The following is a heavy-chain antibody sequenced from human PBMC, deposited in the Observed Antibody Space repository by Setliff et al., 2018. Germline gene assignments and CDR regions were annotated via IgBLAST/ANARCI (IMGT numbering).Heavy chain of an antibody. CDR1: GGSISSYY. CDR2: IYSSGST. Sequence: SETLTLTCTVSGGSISSYYWSWIRQPAGEGLEWIGRIYSSGSTNYNPSLRSRVTMSVDTSKNHFSLNLTSVTAADTAVYYCARDTGDRAFDYWGQGTLVTVSS. D-gene: IGHD7-27*01. V-gene: IGHV4-4*07. J-gene: IGHJ4*02. CDR3: ARDTGDRAFDY.